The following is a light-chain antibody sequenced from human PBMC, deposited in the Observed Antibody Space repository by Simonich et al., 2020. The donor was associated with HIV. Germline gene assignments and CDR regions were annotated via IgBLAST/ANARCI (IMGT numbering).Light chain of an antibody. Sequence: QSALTQPASVSGSPGQSITLSCTGTSSDVGGYKHVSWYQQHPGKAPKLMIYEGSKRPSGVSNRFSGSKSGNTASLTISGLQAEDEADYYCCSYAGSSTWVFGGGTKLTVL. CDR1: SSDVGGYKH. CDR2: EGS. V-gene: IGLV2-23*01. J-gene: IGLJ3*02. CDR3: CSYAGSSTWV.